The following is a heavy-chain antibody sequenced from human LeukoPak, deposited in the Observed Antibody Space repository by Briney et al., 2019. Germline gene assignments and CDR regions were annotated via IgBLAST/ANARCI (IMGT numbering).Heavy chain of an antibody. J-gene: IGHJ4*02. V-gene: IGHV3-30*02. CDR2: IRYDGSNK. D-gene: IGHD1-26*01. CDR3: AKDASQDLYYYFDY. Sequence: GGSLRLSCAASGFTFSSYGMHWVRQAPGKGLEWVAFIRYDGSNKYYADSVKGRFTISRDNSKNTLYLQMNSLRAEDTAVYYCAKDASQDLYYYFDYWGQGTLVTVSS. CDR1: GFTFSSYG.